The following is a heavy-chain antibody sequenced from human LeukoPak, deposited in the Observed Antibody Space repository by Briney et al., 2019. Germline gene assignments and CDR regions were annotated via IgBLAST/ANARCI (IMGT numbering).Heavy chain of an antibody. D-gene: IGHD5-24*01. V-gene: IGHV3-21*01. J-gene: IGHJ4*02. CDR1: GFTFSSYS. CDR2: ISSSSSYI. Sequence: GSLRLSCAASGFTFSSYSMNWVRQAPGKGLEWVSSISSSSSYIYYADSVKGRFTISRDNAKNSLYLQMNGLRAEDTAVYYCARSAEMATIFRAYYFDYWGQGTLVTVSS. CDR3: ARSAEMATIFRAYYFDY.